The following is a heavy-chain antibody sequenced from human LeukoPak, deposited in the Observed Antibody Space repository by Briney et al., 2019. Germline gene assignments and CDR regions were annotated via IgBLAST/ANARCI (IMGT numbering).Heavy chain of an antibody. CDR2: IHYGGTT. Sequence: SETLSLTCTVSGGSISSSSYYWAWIRQPPGKGLEWIGSIHYGGTTHYNPSLQSRVTISADTSKNQFALDLRSVTAADTAVYYCTRDIGDFVSDFWGQGTLVTVSS. CDR1: GGSISSSSYY. CDR3: TRDIGDFVSDF. V-gene: IGHV4-39*02. D-gene: IGHD2-21*02. J-gene: IGHJ4*02.